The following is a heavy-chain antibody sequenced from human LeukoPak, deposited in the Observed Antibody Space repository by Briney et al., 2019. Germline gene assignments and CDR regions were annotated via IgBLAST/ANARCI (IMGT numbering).Heavy chain of an antibody. CDR3: ARVQGVVVAATPDNWFDP. CDR1: GFTFSSYE. J-gene: IGHJ5*02. Sequence: PGGSLRLSCAASGFTFSSYEMNWVRQAPGKGLEWVSYISSSGSTIYYADSVKGRFTISRDNAKNSLYLQMNSLRAEDTAVYYCARVQGVVVAATPDNWFDPWGQGTLVTVSS. CDR2: ISSSGSTI. V-gene: IGHV3-48*03. D-gene: IGHD2-15*01.